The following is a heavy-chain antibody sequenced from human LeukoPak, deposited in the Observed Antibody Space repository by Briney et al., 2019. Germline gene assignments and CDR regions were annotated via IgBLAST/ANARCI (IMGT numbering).Heavy chain of an antibody. CDR1: GFTFSRHG. CDR2: ISPGGDIT. J-gene: IGHJ4*02. D-gene: IGHD3-9*01. CDR3: AKGRYDILTGYYGLIDY. Sequence: GGSLRLSCVASGFTFSRHGLNWVRQAPGKGLEWVSGISPGGDITYYADSVKGRFTISRDNSKNTLYLQMNSLRAEDTAVYYCAKGRYDILTGYYGLIDYWGQGTLVTVSS. V-gene: IGHV3-23*01.